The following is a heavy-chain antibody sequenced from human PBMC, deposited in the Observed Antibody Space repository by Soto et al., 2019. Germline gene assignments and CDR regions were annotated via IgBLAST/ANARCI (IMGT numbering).Heavy chain of an antibody. CDR2: ISSSSSYI. V-gene: IGHV3-21*01. CDR1: GFTFSSYS. CDR3: ARVLYDYIWGSYRGDYYYMDV. Sequence: GGSLRLSCAASGFTFSSYSMNWVRQAPGKGLEWVSSISSSSSYIYYADSVKGRFTISRDNAKNSLYLQMNSLRAEDTAVYYCARVLYDYIWGSYRGDYYYMDVWGKGTTVTVSS. J-gene: IGHJ6*03. D-gene: IGHD3-16*02.